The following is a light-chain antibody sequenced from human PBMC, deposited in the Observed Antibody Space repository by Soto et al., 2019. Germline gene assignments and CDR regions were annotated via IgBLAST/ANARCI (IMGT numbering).Light chain of an antibody. CDR3: QQRSDCPLS. CDR1: QRLSCN. V-gene: IGKV3-15*01. J-gene: IGKJ5*01. CDR2: GVS. Sequence: IVMTHSPATLSVSPGKRATPACRASQRLSCNLAWYQQKPGQAPCLLTVGVSTRAFAMSARLSGSASGTEFHLTISSIETEGFAFYYCQQRSDCPLSFGQGRRL.